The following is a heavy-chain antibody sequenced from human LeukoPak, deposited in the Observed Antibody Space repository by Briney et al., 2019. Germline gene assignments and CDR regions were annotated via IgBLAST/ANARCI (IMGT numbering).Heavy chain of an antibody. CDR1: GGSISSSSYY. V-gene: IGHV4-39*07. CDR2: IYYSGST. J-gene: IGHJ5*02. CDR3: AKECGWLRFYYRQFWFDP. Sequence: SETLSLTCTVSGGSISSSSYYWGWIRQPPGRGLEWIGSIYYSGSTYYNPSLKSRVTISVDTSKNQFSLKLSSVTAADTAVYYCAKECGWLRFYYRQFWFDPWCQGTLVTVSS. D-gene: IGHD5-12*01.